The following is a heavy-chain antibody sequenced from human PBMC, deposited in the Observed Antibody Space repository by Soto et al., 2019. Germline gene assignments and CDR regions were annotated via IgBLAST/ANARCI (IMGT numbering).Heavy chain of an antibody. V-gene: IGHV3-53*01. CDR3: ARGLLRPKGGRFAFDY. Sequence: EVQLVESGGGLIQPGGSLRLSCAASGFTVSSNYMSWVRQAPGKGLEWVSVIYSGGSTYYADSVKGRFTISRDNSKNTLYLQMNSLRAEDTAVYYCARGLLRPKGGRFAFDYWGQGTLVTVSS. CDR1: GFTVSSNY. J-gene: IGHJ4*02. D-gene: IGHD3-10*01. CDR2: IYSGGST.